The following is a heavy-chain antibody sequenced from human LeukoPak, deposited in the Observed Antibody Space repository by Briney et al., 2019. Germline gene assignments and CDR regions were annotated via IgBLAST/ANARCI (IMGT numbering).Heavy chain of an antibody. CDR2: INPNSGGT. Sequence: RASVKVSCKASGYTFTGYYMHWVRQAPGQGLEWMGWINPNSGGTNYAQKFQGRVTMTRDTSISTAYMELSRLRSDDTAVYYCASNTYSSSWYWFDRWGQGTLVIVSS. J-gene: IGHJ5*02. CDR1: GYTFTGYY. CDR3: ASNTYSSSWYWFDR. D-gene: IGHD6-13*01. V-gene: IGHV1-2*02.